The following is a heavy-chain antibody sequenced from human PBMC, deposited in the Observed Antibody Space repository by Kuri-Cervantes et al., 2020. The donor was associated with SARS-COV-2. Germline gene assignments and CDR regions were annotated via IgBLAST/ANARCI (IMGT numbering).Heavy chain of an antibody. Sequence: GGSLRLSCVASGFTFSRYSVNWVRQAPGKGLEWVSYISSSSNTIYYADSVKGRSTISRDNSKNSLYLQMNSLRAEDTAVYYCARGFSGYSYGDAFDIWGQGTMVTVSS. V-gene: IGHV3-48*01. CDR1: GFTFSRYS. CDR2: ISSSSNTI. CDR3: ARGFSGYSYGDAFDI. D-gene: IGHD5-18*01. J-gene: IGHJ3*02.